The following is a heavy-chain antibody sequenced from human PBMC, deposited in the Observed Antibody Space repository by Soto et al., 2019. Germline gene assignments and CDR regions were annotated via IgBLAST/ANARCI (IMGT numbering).Heavy chain of an antibody. CDR1: GFTFSSYG. J-gene: IGHJ6*03. Sequence: PGGSLRLSCAASGFTFSSYGMHWVRQAPGKGLEWVAVIWYDGSNKYYADSVKGRFTISRDNSKNTLYLQMNSLRAEDTAVYYSARPDNYYYYYMDGWGKRTTVTVSS. CDR3: ARPDNYYYYYMDG. CDR2: IWYDGSNK. V-gene: IGHV3-33*01.